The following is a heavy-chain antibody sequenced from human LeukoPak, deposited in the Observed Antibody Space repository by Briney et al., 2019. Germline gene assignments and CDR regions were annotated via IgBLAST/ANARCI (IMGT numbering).Heavy chain of an antibody. J-gene: IGHJ4*02. V-gene: IGHV1-18*01. CDR1: GYTFTSYD. D-gene: IGHD3-16*02. Sequence: GASVKVACKASGYTFTSYDISWVRQAPGQGLEWMGSISAYNGNTNYAQKLQGRVTMTTDRSTSTAYMELRSLRSDCTAVYYCARDPPIRLGELSPIPFDYGGQGTLVTVSS. CDR2: ISAYNGNT. CDR3: ARDPPIRLGELSPIPFDY.